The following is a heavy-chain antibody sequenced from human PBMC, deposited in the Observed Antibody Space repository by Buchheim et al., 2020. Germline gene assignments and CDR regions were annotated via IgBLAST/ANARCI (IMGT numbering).Heavy chain of an antibody. CDR3: VKHDYSNYMPY. CDR2: ISISGTT. D-gene: IGHD4-11*01. V-gene: IGHV3-23*04. Sequence: EVQLVDSGGGLVQPGGSLRLSCAASGFTFSDYAMSWVRQAPGKGLEWVSVISISGTTYYAESVKGRFTVSSDNSKNMLYLQLSSLGAEDTAVYYCVKHDYSNYMPYWGQGTL. CDR1: GFTFSDYA. J-gene: IGHJ4*02.